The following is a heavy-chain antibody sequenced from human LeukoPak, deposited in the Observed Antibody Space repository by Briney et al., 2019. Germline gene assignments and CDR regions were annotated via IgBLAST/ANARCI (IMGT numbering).Heavy chain of an antibody. Sequence: QTGGSLRLSCAASGFTFSSYDMNWVRQAPGKGLELVSDISSGSRNINYADSVKGRFTVSRDNAKNSLYLQMNSLRVEDTAVYYCARRTEVWKTYGSYYYYMDVWGKGTTVTVSS. J-gene: IGHJ6*03. CDR3: ARRTEVWKTYGSYYYYMDV. CDR2: ISSGSRNI. D-gene: IGHD4-17*01. V-gene: IGHV3-48*01. CDR1: GFTFSSYD.